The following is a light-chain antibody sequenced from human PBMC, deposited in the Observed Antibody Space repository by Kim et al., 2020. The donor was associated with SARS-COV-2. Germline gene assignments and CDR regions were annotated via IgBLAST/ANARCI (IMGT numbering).Light chain of an antibody. CDR2: EDN. Sequence: NFMLTQPHSVSESPGKTVTSSCTGSSGSIASNYVQWYQQRPGSAPTTVIYEDNQRPSGVPDRFSGSIDSSSNSASLTISGLKTEDEADYYCQSYDSSNQVFGGGTQLTVL. CDR1: SGSIASNY. CDR3: QSYDSSNQV. V-gene: IGLV6-57*02. J-gene: IGLJ3*02.